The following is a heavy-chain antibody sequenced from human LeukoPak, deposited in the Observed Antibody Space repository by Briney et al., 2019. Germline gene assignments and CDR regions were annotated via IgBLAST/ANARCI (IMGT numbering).Heavy chain of an antibody. D-gene: IGHD2-21*02. CDR2: IIPIFGTA. CDR1: GGTFSSYA. CDR3: ARDREGVVVTAKGAFGI. J-gene: IGHJ3*02. V-gene: IGHV1-69*05. Sequence: GSSVKVSCKATGGTFSSYAISWVRQAPGQGLEWMGRIIPIFGTANYAQKFQGRVTITTDESTSTAYMELSSLRSEDTAVYYCARDREGVVVTAKGAFGIWGQGTMVTVS.